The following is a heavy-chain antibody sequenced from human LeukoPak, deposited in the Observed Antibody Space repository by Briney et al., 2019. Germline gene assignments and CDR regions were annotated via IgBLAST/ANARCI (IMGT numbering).Heavy chain of an antibody. J-gene: IGHJ6*03. Sequence: SSETLSLTCTVSGGSISTYYWTWIRQPPGKGLEWIGYISYSGSTNYNPSLKSRVTTSVDTSKNQFSLKLSSVTAADTAVYYCARDVRYSTNYYYMDVWGKGTTVTVSS. CDR1: GGSISTYY. V-gene: IGHV4-59*01. D-gene: IGHD2/OR15-2a*01. CDR2: ISYSGST. CDR3: ARDVRYSTNYYYMDV.